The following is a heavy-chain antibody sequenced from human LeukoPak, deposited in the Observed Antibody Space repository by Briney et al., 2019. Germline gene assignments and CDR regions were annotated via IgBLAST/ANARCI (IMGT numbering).Heavy chain of an antibody. V-gene: IGHV3-11*04. CDR2: ISNGGSSL. J-gene: IGHJ4*02. CDR1: GFTFSDYY. Sequence: GGSLRLSCAASGFTFSDYYMSWIRQAPGKGLEWVSYISNGGSSLYYADSVKGRFTISRDNAKSSLFLQVNSLRAEDTALYYCARVRVAGFSDFDYWGQGTLVTVSS. CDR3: ARVRVAGFSDFDY. D-gene: IGHD6-19*01.